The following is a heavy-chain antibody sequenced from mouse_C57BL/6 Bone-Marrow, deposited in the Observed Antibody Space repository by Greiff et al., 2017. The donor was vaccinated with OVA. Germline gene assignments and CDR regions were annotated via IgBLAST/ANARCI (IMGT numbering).Heavy chain of an antibody. D-gene: IGHD1-1*01. V-gene: IGHV1-78*01. J-gene: IGHJ3*01. CDR1: GYTFTDHT. CDR2: IYPRDGST. Sequence: QVQLQQSDAELVKPGASVKISCTVSGYTFTDHTIHWMKQRPEQGLEWIGYIYPRDGSTKYNEKFKGKATLTADKSSSTAYMQLNSLTSEDSAVYFCARSAFYYGSSFPWFAYWGQGTLVTVSA. CDR3: ARSAFYYGSSFPWFAY.